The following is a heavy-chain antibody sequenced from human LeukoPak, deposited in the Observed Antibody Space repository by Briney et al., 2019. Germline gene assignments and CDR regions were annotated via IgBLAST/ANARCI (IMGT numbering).Heavy chain of an antibody. CDR2: IIPIFGTA. V-gene: IGHV1-69*05. J-gene: IGHJ4*02. D-gene: IGHD4-17*01. CDR1: GGTFSSYA. Sequence: SVKVSCKASGGTFSSYAISWVRQAPGQGLEWMGRIIPIFGTANYAQKFQGRVTVTTDESTSTAYMELSSLRSEDTAVYYCAMTTVTTLKAPFDYWGQGTLVTVSS. CDR3: AMTTVTTLKAPFDY.